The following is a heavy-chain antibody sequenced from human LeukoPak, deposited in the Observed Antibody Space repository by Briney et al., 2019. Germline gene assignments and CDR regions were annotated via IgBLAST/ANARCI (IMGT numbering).Heavy chain of an antibody. CDR3: ARDPIGSRWPYYFDY. D-gene: IGHD6-13*01. CDR2: INAGNGNT. V-gene: IGHV1-3*01. CDR1: GYTFTTYA. Sequence: GASVKVSCKASGYTFTTYAMHWVRQAPGQRLEWMGWINAGNGNTKYSQKFQARVTITRDTSASTAYMELSSLRSEDTAGYYCARDPIGSRWPYYFDYWGQGTLVTVSS. J-gene: IGHJ4*02.